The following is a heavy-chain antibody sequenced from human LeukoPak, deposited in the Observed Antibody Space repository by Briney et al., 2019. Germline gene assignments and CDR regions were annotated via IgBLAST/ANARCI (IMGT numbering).Heavy chain of an antibody. CDR3: AKDAYSSSWYNFDYYYYCYMDV. J-gene: IGHJ6*03. D-gene: IGHD6-13*01. CDR2: ISGIGGTP. CDR1: GFTFSSYA. V-gene: IGHV3-23*01. Sequence: GGSLRLSCAASGFTFSSYAMSWVRQAPGKVLGWVSAISGIGGTPYYQDSVKGRFDISRHNYKNTLYLQMNSLRAEDTAVYYCAKDAYSSSWYNFDYYYYCYMDVWGKGTTVTVSS.